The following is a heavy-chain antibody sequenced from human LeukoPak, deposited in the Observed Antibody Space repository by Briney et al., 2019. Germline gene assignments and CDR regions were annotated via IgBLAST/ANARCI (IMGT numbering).Heavy chain of an antibody. V-gene: IGHV1-18*01. CDR2: ISANSGNT. D-gene: IGHD3-3*01. J-gene: IGHJ4*02. CDR1: GYTFINYG. CDR3: ARDNPIQWDDYDFWSGYYDY. Sequence: GASVKVSCKASGYTFINYGISWVRQAPGQGPEWMGWISANSGNTKFAQKVQGRITMTTDTSTSTAYMELRSLRSDDTAVYYCARDNPIQWDDYDFWSGYYDYWGQGTLVTVSS.